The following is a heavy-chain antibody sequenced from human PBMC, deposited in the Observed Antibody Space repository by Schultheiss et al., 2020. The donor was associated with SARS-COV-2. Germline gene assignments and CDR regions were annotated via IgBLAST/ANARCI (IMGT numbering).Heavy chain of an antibody. CDR2: INHSEST. V-gene: IGHV4-34*01. CDR1: GGSFSDYF. D-gene: IGHD3-16*01. J-gene: IGHJ6*02. Sequence: ESLKISCAVYGGSFSDYFWSWIRQPPGKGLEWIGEINHSESTTYNPSLKSRVTISVDTSKNQFSLKLSSVTAADTAVYYCARGSGAFGGRSAAHYYYYGMDVWGQGTTVTVSS. CDR3: ARGSGAFGGRSAAHYYYYGMDV.